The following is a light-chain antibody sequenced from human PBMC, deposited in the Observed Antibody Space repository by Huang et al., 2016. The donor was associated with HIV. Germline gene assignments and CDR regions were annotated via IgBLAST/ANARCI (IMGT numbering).Light chain of an antibody. CDR1: QSISSW. CDR3: QQYNSYSRT. CDR2: KAY. J-gene: IGKJ1*01. V-gene: IGKV1-5*03. Sequence: DIQMTQSPSTLSASVGDRVTITCRASQSISSWLAWYQQKPGKAPKLLIYKAYSLESGVPSRFSGSGSGTEFTLTISSLQTDDLATYYCQQYNSYSRTFGQGTKVEIK.